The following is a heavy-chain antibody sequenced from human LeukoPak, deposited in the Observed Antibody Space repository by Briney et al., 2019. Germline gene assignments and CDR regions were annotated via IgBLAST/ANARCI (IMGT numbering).Heavy chain of an antibody. V-gene: IGHV4-59*08. CDR1: GGSISSYY. J-gene: IGHJ3*02. D-gene: IGHD3-9*01. Sequence: SETLSLTCTVSGGSISSYYWSWIRQPPGKGLEWIGYIYYSGSTNYNPSLKSRVTISVDTSKNQFSLKLSSVTAADTAVYYCASHSDILTGYPPYDAFDIWGQGTMVTVSS. CDR3: ASHSDILTGYPPYDAFDI. CDR2: IYYSGST.